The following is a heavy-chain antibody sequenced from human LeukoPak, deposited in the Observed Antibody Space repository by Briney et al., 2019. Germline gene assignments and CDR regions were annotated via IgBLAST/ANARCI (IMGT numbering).Heavy chain of an antibody. V-gene: IGHV4-30-2*01. CDR3: ASYSSSSTFLDV. D-gene: IGHD6-6*01. Sequence: SQTLSLTCAVSGGSISSGGYSWSWIRQPPGKGLEWLGYIYHSGSTYYNPSLKSRVTISVDRSKNQFSLKLSSVTAADTAVYYCASYSSSSTFLDVWGQGTTVTVSS. CDR1: GGSISSGGYS. CDR2: IYHSGST. J-gene: IGHJ6*02.